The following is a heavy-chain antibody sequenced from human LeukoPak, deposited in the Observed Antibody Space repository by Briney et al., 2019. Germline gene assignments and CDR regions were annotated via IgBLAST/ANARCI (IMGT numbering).Heavy chain of an antibody. J-gene: IGHJ5*02. Sequence: SGGSLRLSCAASGFTFSSYAMSWVRQAPGKGLEWVSAISGSGGSTYYADSVKGWFTISRDNSKNTLYLQMNSLRAEDTAVYYCAKAPRSGWNWFDPWGQGTLVTVSS. CDR3: AKAPRSGWNWFDP. CDR1: GFTFSSYA. CDR2: ISGSGGST. V-gene: IGHV3-23*01. D-gene: IGHD6-19*01.